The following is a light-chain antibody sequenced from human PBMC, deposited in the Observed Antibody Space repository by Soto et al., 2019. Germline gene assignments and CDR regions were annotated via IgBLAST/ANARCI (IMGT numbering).Light chain of an antibody. Sequence: EVLMTQSPATLSVSPGERATLSCRASQTIYTNLAWYQQKPGQAPRLLMHGASTRATGLPARFIGGGSGTEFTLTISSLQSEDFAVYYCQQYNKWPPTFGQGTRLEMK. J-gene: IGKJ5*01. V-gene: IGKV3-15*01. CDR1: QTIYTN. CDR3: QQYNKWPPT. CDR2: GAS.